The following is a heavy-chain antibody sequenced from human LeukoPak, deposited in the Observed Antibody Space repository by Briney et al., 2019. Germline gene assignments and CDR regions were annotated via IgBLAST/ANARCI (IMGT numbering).Heavy chain of an antibody. Sequence: GGSLRLSCAASGFTFSSYAMSWVRQAPGKGLEWVSAISGSGGSTYYADSVKGRFTISRDNSKNTLYLQMNSLRAEDTAVYYCAKSFLGYCSGGSCYFDYWGQGTLVTVSS. CDR3: AKSFLGYCSGGSCYFDY. V-gene: IGHV3-23*01. CDR2: ISGSGGST. J-gene: IGHJ4*02. CDR1: GFTFSSYA. D-gene: IGHD2-15*01.